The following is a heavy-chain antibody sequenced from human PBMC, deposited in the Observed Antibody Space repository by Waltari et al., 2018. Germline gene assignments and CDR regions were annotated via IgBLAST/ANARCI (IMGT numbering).Heavy chain of an antibody. V-gene: IGHV4-4*02. CDR3: ARDRGIGLYFDS. CDR1: GDSMNSNSW. CDR2: IHRSGGS. Sequence: QLQLQESGPGLVKPSGTLSLTCTVSGDSMNSNSWWSWVRQPPEKGLEWIGQIHRSGGSNYNPSLESPVTISLDTSNSQFSLKLTSTTAADTAVYYCARDRGIGLYFDSWGQGTLVTVSP. D-gene: IGHD1-26*01. J-gene: IGHJ4*02.